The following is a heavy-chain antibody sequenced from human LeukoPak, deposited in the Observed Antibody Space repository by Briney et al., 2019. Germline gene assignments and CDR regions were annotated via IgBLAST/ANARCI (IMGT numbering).Heavy chain of an antibody. D-gene: IGHD1-26*01. V-gene: IGHV4-59*01. Sequence: SETLSLTCTVSGGSISTYYWSGIRQPPGKGLEWIGYIYYTGSTSYNPSLKSRVTMSLDASKNQFSLELNSVTPADTAVYYCARGGNYWPQWWFDPWGRGTLVSVSS. CDR2: IYYTGST. J-gene: IGHJ5*02. CDR1: GGSISTYY. CDR3: ARGGNYWPQWWFDP.